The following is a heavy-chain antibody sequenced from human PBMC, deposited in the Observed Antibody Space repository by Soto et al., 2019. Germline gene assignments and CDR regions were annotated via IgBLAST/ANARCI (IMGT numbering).Heavy chain of an antibody. D-gene: IGHD4-17*01. CDR3: ARGNDYGGNHFDY. CDR2: INAGNGNT. V-gene: IGHV1-3*01. CDR1: GYTFTSYA. Sequence: DSVKVSCKASGYTFTSYAMHWVRQAPGQRLEWMGWINAGNGNTKYSQKFQGRVTITRDTSASTAYMELSSLRSEDTAVYYCARGNDYGGNHFDYWGQGTLVTVSS. J-gene: IGHJ4*02.